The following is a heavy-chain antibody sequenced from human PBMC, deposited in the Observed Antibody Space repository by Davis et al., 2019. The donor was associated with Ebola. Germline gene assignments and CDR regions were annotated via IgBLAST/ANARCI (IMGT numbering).Heavy chain of an antibody. J-gene: IGHJ4*02. CDR2: INHSGST. D-gene: IGHD6-13*01. CDR1: GGSFSGYY. CDR3: ARGVAAAALRLDY. V-gene: IGHV4-34*01. Sequence: SETLSLTCAVYGGSFSGYYWSWIRQPPGKGLEWIGEINHSGSTNYNPSLKSRVTISVDTSKNQFSLKLSSVTAADTAVYYCARGVAAAALRLDYWGQGTLVTVSS.